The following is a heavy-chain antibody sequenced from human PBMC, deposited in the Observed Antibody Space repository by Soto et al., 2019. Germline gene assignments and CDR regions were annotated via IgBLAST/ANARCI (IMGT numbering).Heavy chain of an antibody. D-gene: IGHD6-13*01. CDR2: IYPVDSDT. J-gene: IGHJ4*02. CDR1: GYSFTNYW. V-gene: IGHV5-51*01. CDR3: ARHGTQTGIATTCHY. Sequence: PRESLKISCKASGYSFTNYWIGWVRQMPGKGLEWLGIIYPVDSDTRYNPSFQGQVTISADKSISTAYLQWSSLKASDTATYYCARHGTQTGIATTCHYWGQATLVTVSS.